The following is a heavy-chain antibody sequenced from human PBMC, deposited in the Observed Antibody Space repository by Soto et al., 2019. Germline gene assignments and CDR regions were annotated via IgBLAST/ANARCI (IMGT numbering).Heavy chain of an antibody. CDR1: GFSFTNSG. J-gene: IGHJ4*02. CDR2: ISSDGNTK. CDR3: AAQVSSGD. Sequence: QVQLVESGGGVVQPGRSLRLSCAASGFSFTNSGMHWVRQAPGKGLEWVAVISSDGNTKYYADSVKGRFTISRDNSQHTLYLQMNDLRGEDTAVYYCAAQVSSGDWGQGTLVTVSS. D-gene: IGHD2-21*01. V-gene: IGHV3-30*03.